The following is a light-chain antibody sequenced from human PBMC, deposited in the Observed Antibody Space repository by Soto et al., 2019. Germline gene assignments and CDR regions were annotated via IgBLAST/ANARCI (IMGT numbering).Light chain of an antibody. J-gene: IGKJ5*01. CDR1: QSISSSS. CDR2: GAS. V-gene: IGKV3D-20*02. CDR3: QQRSDWRIT. Sequence: EIVLTHSPGTLSLSAGERATLSFRSSQSISSSSLSWYQQKPGQAPRLLIYGASNRATGIPDRFSGSGSGTDFTLTISRLEPEDFAVYYCQQRSDWRITFGQGTRLEIK.